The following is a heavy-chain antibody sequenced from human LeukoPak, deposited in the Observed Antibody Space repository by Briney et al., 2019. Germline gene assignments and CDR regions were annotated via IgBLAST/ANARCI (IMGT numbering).Heavy chain of an antibody. CDR2: ISPSGNII. CDR1: GFTFSSFE. V-gene: IGHV3-48*03. Sequence: GGSLRLSCAASGFTFSSFEMTWDRQAPGKGLEWVSYISPSGNIIHYADSVKGRFTISRDNAKNSLYLQMSSLRAEDTAVYYCATVAFGYAFDIWGQGTMVTVSP. CDR3: ATVAFGYAFDI. D-gene: IGHD3-10*01. J-gene: IGHJ3*02.